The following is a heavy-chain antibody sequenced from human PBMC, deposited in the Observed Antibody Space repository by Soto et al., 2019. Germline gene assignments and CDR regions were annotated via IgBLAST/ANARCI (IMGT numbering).Heavy chain of an antibody. CDR3: AKHPRQNWFAP. V-gene: IGHV3-23*01. CDR1: VFTFSSYA. J-gene: IGHJ5*02. CDR2: ISVSGGST. Sequence: GGSLRLSCAASVFTFSSYAMSLVRQAPGKGLECVSAISVSGGSTYYADSVKGRFTISRDNSKNTLYLQMNSLRAEDTAVYYCAKHPRQNWFAPWGQGTMVTVSS.